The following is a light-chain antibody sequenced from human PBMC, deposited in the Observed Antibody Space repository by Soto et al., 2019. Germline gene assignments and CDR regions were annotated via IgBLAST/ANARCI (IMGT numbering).Light chain of an antibody. V-gene: IGKV3-15*01. CDR3: QQYERWPLT. Sequence: EIVLMQSLATLFVSTGERATLSYRASQVIKNNLAWYQQRPGQAPRLLLCAASGRAPGLPARFSGSGSGTEFTLTISILQAEDFAIYISQQYERWPLTFGPETRVDVK. CDR2: AAS. J-gene: IGKJ3*01. CDR1: QVIKNN.